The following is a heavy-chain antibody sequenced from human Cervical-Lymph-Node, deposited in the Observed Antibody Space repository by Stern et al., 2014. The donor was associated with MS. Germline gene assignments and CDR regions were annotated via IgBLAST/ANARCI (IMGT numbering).Heavy chain of an antibody. J-gene: IGHJ4*02. CDR1: GLTFRNYW. CDR2: INRDGTTI. D-gene: IGHD3-10*01. V-gene: IGHV3-74*02. CDR3: TKDTYGPEDY. Sequence: EVQLVESGGGLVQPGGSLRLSCVASGLTFRNYWMHWVRQGTGKGLVWVARINRDGTTITHADSVKGRFTISRDNAKNTLYLQMNSLRVEDTAVYYCTKDTYGPEDYWGQGTSVTVSS.